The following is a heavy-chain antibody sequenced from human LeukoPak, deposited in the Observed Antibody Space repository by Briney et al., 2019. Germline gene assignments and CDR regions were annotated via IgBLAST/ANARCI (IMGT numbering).Heavy chain of an antibody. CDR2: ISSSGSTI. Sequence: SGGSLRLSCAASGFTFSGYEMNWVRQAPGKGLEWVSYISSSGSTIYYADSVKGRFTISRDNAKNSLYLQMNSLRAEDTAVYYCARVNYDILTGSYGMDVWGQGTTVTVSS. J-gene: IGHJ6*02. D-gene: IGHD3-9*01. V-gene: IGHV3-48*03. CDR3: ARVNYDILTGSYGMDV. CDR1: GFTFSGYE.